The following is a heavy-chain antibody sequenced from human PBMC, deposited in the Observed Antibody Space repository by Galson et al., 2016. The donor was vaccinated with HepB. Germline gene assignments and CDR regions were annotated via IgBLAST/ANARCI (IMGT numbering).Heavy chain of an antibody. J-gene: IGHJ4*02. D-gene: IGHD3-10*01. V-gene: IGHV3-15*01. Sequence: SLRLSCAASGFTFSNAWMTWVRQAPGKGLEWVGHIKSKVDRGTTDYAAPVKGRFTLSRDDSKHTLYLQMNSLKTEDTAVYYCTTGSYGSGTYKFDYWGQGTLVTVSS. CDR1: GFTFSNAW. CDR3: TTGSYGSGTYKFDY. CDR2: IKSKVDRGTT.